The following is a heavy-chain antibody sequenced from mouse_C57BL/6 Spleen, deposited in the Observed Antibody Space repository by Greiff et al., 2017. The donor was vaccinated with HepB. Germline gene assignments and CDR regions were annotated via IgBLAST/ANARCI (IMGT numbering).Heavy chain of an antibody. J-gene: IGHJ2*01. CDR2: IDPSDSET. CDR1: GYTFTSYW. Sequence: QVQLKQPGAELVRPGSSVKLSCKASGYTFTSYWMHWVKQRPIQGLEWIGNIDPSDSETHYNQKFKDKATLTVDKSSSTAYMQLSSLTSEDSAVYYCARSLGNYEDYWGQGTTLTVSS. CDR3: ARSLGNYEDY. D-gene: IGHD1-1*01. V-gene: IGHV1-52*01.